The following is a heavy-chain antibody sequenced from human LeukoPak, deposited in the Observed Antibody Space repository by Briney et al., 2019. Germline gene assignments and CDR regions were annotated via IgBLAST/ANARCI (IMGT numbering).Heavy chain of an antibody. CDR3: AREGFIVVVPAAMINWLDP. Sequence: SVKVSCKASGGTFSSYTISWVRQAPGQGLEWMGRIIPILGIANYAQKFQGRVTITADKSTSTAYMELSSLRSEDTAVYYCAREGFIVVVPAAMINWLDPWGQGTLVTVSS. D-gene: IGHD2-2*01. CDR1: GGTFSSYT. J-gene: IGHJ5*02. CDR2: IIPILGIA. V-gene: IGHV1-69*04.